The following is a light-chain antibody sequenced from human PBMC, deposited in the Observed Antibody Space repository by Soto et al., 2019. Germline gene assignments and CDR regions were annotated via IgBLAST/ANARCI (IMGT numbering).Light chain of an antibody. Sequence: DIQMTQSPSSLSASVGDRVTITCQASQNINNYLNWYQQKPGRAPKLLIYDASNLEAGVPSRFRGSGSGTEFTLTISRLEPEDFAVYYCQQYGSSPFTFGPGTKVDIK. CDR2: DAS. CDR1: QNINNY. J-gene: IGKJ3*01. V-gene: IGKV1-33*01. CDR3: QQYGSSPFT.